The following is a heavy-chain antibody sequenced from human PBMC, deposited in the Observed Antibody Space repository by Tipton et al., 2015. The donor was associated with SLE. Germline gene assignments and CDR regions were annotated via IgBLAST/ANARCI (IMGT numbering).Heavy chain of an antibody. V-gene: IGHV1-2*06. D-gene: IGHD6-6*01. Sequence: QLVQSGAEVKKPGSSVKVSCKASGGTFSSYAISWVRQAPGQGLEWMGRINPNSGGTNYAQKFQGRVTMTRDTSISTAYMELSRLRSDDTAVYYCARSIAARPHDYWGQGTLVTVSS. J-gene: IGHJ4*02. CDR1: GGTFSSYA. CDR2: INPNSGGT. CDR3: ARSIAARPHDY.